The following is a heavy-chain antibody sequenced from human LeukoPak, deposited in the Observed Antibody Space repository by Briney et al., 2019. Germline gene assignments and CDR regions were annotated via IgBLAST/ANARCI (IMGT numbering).Heavy chain of an antibody. V-gene: IGHV3-43*01. Sequence: PGGSLRLSCAGSGFTFDDYTMHWVRQAPGKGLEWVSLISWDGGSTYYADSVKGRFTISRDNSKNSLYLQMNSLRTEDTALYCCAEATYGAYGMDVWGQGTTVTVSS. CDR3: AEATYGAYGMDV. CDR2: ISWDGGST. CDR1: GFTFDDYT. J-gene: IGHJ6*02. D-gene: IGHD4-17*01.